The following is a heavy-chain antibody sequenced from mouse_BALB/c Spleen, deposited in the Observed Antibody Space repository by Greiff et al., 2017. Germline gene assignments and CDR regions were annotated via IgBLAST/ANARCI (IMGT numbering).Heavy chain of an antibody. CDR1: GYTFTDYE. Sequence: QVQLQQSGAELVRPGASVTLSCKASGYTFTDYEMHWVKQTPVHGLEWIGAIDPETGGTAYNQKFKGKATLTADKSSSTAYMELRSLTSEDSAVYYCTRTRFAYWGQGTLVTVSA. CDR2: IDPETGGT. J-gene: IGHJ3*01. CDR3: TRTRFAY. V-gene: IGHV1-15*01.